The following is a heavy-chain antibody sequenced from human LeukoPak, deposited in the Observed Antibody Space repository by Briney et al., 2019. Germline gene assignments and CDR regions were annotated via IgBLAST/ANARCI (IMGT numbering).Heavy chain of an antibody. D-gene: IGHD3-3*01. Sequence: GGSLRPSCAASGFTFSSYAMSWVRQAPGKGLEWVSAISGSGGSTYYADSVKGRFTISRDNSKNTLYLQMNSLRAEDTAVYYCAKATYYDFWSGPLGAFDIWGQGTMVTVSS. CDR2: ISGSGGST. CDR3: AKATYYDFWSGPLGAFDI. V-gene: IGHV3-23*01. CDR1: GFTFSSYA. J-gene: IGHJ3*02.